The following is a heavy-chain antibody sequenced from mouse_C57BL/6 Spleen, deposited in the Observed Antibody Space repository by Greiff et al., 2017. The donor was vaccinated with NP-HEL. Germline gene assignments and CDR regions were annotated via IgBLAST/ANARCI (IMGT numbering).Heavy chain of an antibody. CDR3: ASGYFTTVVPYFDY. Sequence: VQLKQSVAELVRPGASVKLSCTASGFNIKNTYMHWVKQRPEQGLEWIGRIDPANGNTKYAPKFQGKATITADTSSNTAYLQLSSLTSEDTAIYYCASGYFTTVVPYFDYWGQGTTLTVSS. V-gene: IGHV14-3*01. CDR1: GFNIKNTY. CDR2: IDPANGNT. D-gene: IGHD1-1*01. J-gene: IGHJ2*01.